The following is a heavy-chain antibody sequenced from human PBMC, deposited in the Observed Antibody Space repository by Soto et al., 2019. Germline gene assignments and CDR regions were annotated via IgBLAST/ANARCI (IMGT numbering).Heavy chain of an antibody. J-gene: IGHJ3*02. CDR2: IIPMFGTP. CDR1: GGSVNSHA. Sequence: QVQLEQSGAEVKKAGSSVKVSCQAFGGSVNSHAISWVRQAPGQGLEWMGGIIPMFGTPTYEQKFQAGVTISAEESTSTVYLDLSSLRSEDTAVYYCARSRNVAEFNDYGGNYHGFDIWGQGTMVTVSS. D-gene: IGHD4-17*01. CDR3: ARSRNVAEFNDYGGNYHGFDI. V-gene: IGHV1-69*01.